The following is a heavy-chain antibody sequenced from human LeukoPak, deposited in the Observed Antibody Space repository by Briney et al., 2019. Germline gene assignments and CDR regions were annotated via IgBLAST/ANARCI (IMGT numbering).Heavy chain of an antibody. CDR2: IYTSGST. D-gene: IGHD6-25*01. V-gene: IGHV4-4*07. CDR3: ARETANGYDAFDI. Sequence: SETLSLTCTVSGASISSYYWSWIRQPAGKGLEGIGRIYTSGSTNYNPSLKSRVTMSVDTSKNQFSLKLSSVTAADTAVYYCARETANGYDAFDIWGQGTMVTVSS. J-gene: IGHJ3*02. CDR1: GASISSYY.